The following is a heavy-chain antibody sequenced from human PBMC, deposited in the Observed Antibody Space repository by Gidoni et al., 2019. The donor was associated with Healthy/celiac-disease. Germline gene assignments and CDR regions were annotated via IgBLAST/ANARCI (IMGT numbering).Heavy chain of an antibody. J-gene: IGHJ6*02. Sequence: EVQLVESGGGLVKPGGSLRLSCAASGFTFSSYSMNWVRQAPGKGLEWVSAISSSSSYIYYADSVKGRFTISRDKAKNALYLQMNSLRAEDTAVYYCAREVGARGGYYYYGMDVWGQGTTVTVSS. D-gene: IGHD1-26*01. CDR2: ISSSSSYI. V-gene: IGHV3-21*01. CDR1: GFTFSSYS. CDR3: AREVGARGGYYYYGMDV.